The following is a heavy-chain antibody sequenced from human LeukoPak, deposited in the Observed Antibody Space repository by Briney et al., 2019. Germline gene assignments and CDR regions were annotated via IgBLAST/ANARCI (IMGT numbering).Heavy chain of an antibody. V-gene: IGHV3-21*01. Sequence: GGSLRLSCAASGFTFSSYSMNWVRQAPGKGLEWVSSISSSSSYIYYADSVKGRFTISRDNAKNSLYLQMNSLRAEDTAVYYCARRIQGMAPYYFDYWGQGTLVTASS. CDR2: ISSSSSYI. CDR1: GFTFSSYS. D-gene: IGHD5-24*01. J-gene: IGHJ4*02. CDR3: ARRIQGMAPYYFDY.